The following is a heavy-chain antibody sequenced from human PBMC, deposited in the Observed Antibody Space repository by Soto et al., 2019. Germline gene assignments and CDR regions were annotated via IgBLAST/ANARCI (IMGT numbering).Heavy chain of an antibody. D-gene: IGHD3-22*01. CDR3: ARGSGYADDAFDI. V-gene: IGHV4-30-2*01. J-gene: IGHJ3*02. Sequence: SETLSITCAVYVWSFSCYSWSWIRQPPVKGLEWIGYIYHSGSTYYNPSLKSRVTISVDSSKNQFSLKLSSVTAADTAVYYCARGSGYADDAFDIWGQGTMVTVSS. CDR2: IYHSGST. CDR1: VWSFSCYS.